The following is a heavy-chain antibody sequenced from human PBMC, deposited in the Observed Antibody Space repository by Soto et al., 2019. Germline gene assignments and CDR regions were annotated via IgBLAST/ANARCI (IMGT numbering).Heavy chain of an antibody. CDR3: ARVPAMVPYYLDD. D-gene: IGHD5-18*01. J-gene: IGHJ4*02. CDR1: GGSISSVDYY. V-gene: IGHV4-30-4*01. CDR2: IYYSGST. Sequence: SETLSLTCTVSGGSISSVDYYWSWLRQPPGMGLEWIGYIYYSGSTYSTPSLKSRVTISIDTSKNQFTLKLSSVTAADTDVYYCARVPAMVPYYLDDWGQGTLVTVSS.